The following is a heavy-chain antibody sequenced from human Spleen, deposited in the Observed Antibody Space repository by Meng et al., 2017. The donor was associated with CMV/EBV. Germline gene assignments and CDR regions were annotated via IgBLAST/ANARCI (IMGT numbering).Heavy chain of an antibody. D-gene: IGHD2-21*01. CDR3: AQGGGALGSDY. CDR1: GGSISSGSYC. J-gene: IGHJ4*02. CDR2: IYTSGST. Sequence: QVRFRGPGPGLVKPSQTPSLTGTVSGGSISSGSYCWSWIRKPAGKGLEWIGRIYTSGSTNYNPSLKSRVTISVDTSKNQFSLKLSSVTAADTAVYYCAQGGGALGSDYWGQGTLVTVSS. V-gene: IGHV4-61*02.